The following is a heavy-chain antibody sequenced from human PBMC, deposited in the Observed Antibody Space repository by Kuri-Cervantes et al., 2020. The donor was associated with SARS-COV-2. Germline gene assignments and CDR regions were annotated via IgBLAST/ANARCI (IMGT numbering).Heavy chain of an antibody. J-gene: IGHJ6*02. CDR3: ARTLYYYDSSGYYSSHYYYYYGMDV. Sequence: SVKVSCKASGYTFTSYAISWVRQAPGQGLEWMGGIIPIFGTANYAQKFQGRVTITADESTSTAYMELSSLRSEDTAVYYCARTLYYYDSSGYYSSHYYYYYGMDVWGQGTTVTVSS. CDR2: IIPIFGTA. D-gene: IGHD3-22*01. V-gene: IGHV1-69*13. CDR1: GYTFTSYA.